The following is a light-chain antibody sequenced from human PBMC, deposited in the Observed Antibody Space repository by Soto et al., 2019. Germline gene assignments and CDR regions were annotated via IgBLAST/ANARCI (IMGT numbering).Light chain of an antibody. V-gene: IGKV3-20*01. CDR2: GAS. CDR3: LQYCSSLWT. J-gene: IGKJ1*01. CDR1: QSVSSSY. Sequence: EIVLTQSPGTLSLSPGERATLSCRASQSVSSSYLAWYQQKPGQAPRLLIYGASSRATGIPDRFSGSGSGTDFTVTIGRLEPEDFAVYYCLQYCSSLWTFGQGTKVDI.